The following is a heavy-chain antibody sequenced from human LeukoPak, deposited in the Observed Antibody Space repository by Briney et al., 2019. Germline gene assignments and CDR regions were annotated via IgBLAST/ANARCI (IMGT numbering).Heavy chain of an antibody. CDR2: ISGSGGST. Sequence: GGSLRLSCAASGFTFSSYAMSWVRQAPGKGLEWVSAISGSGGSTYYADSVKGRFTISRDNSKNTLYVQMSSLRDEDTAVYYCARPYWGTNSGYWGQGTLVTVSS. J-gene: IGHJ4*02. CDR3: ARPYWGTNSGY. CDR1: GFTFSSYA. D-gene: IGHD2-8*02. V-gene: IGHV3-23*01.